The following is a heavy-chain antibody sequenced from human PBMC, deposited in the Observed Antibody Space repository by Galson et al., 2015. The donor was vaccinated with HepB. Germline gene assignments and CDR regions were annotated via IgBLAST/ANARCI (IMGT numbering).Heavy chain of an antibody. Sequence: SLRLSCAASGFTFSSYGMHWVRQAPGKGLEWVAVIWYDGSNKYYADSVKGRFTISRDNSKNTLYLQMNSLRAEDTAVYYCARDLTTGTVTNYYFDYWGQGTLVTVSS. CDR1: GFTFSSYG. CDR2: IWYDGSNK. J-gene: IGHJ4*02. D-gene: IGHD4-17*01. V-gene: IGHV3-33*01. CDR3: ARDLTTGTVTNYYFDY.